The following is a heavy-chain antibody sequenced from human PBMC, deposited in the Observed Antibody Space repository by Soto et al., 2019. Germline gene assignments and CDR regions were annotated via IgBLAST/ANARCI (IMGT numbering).Heavy chain of an antibody. D-gene: IGHD5-12*01. J-gene: IGHJ4*02. V-gene: IGHV3-23*01. CDR2: ISGSGGST. Sequence: GGSLRLSCAASGFTFSSYAMSWVRQAPGKGLEWVSAISGSGGSTYYADSVKGRFTISRDNSKNTLYLQMNSLRAEDTAVYYCAKDSLAIPEGGYDYWGQGTLVTVSS. CDR1: GFTFSSYA. CDR3: AKDSLAIPEGGYDY.